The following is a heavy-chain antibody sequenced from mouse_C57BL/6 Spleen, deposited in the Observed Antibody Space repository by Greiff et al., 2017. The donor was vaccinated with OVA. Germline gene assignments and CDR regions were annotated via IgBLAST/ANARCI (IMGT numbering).Heavy chain of an antibody. CDR1: GYSITSGYY. CDR3: AREEYYDYDGGFAY. CDR2: ISYDGSN. D-gene: IGHD2-4*01. J-gene: IGHJ3*01. V-gene: IGHV3-6*01. Sequence: VQLQQSGPGLVKPSQSLSLTCSVTGYSITSGYYWNWIRQFPGNKLEWMGYISYDGSNNYNPSLKNRISITRDTSKNQFFLKLNSVTTEDTATYYCAREEYYDYDGGFAYWGQGTLVTVSA.